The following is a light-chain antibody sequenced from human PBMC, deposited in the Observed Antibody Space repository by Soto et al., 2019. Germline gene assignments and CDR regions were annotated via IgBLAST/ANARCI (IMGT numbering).Light chain of an antibody. V-gene: IGLV2-11*01. Sequence: QSALTQPRSVSGSPGQPVTISCTGTSSNVGGYNFVSWYQQEPGKAPKLMVYDVSKRPSGVPDRFSGSKSGNTASLTISGLQAEDEGDYYCCSYAGSYTLLFGGGTKLTVL. CDR1: SSNVGGYNF. J-gene: IGLJ2*01. CDR3: CSYAGSYTLL. CDR2: DVS.